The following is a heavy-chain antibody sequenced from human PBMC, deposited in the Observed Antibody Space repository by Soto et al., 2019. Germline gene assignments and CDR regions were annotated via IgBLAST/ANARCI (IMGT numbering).Heavy chain of an antibody. CDR2: IYYSGST. CDR1: GGSISSGGYY. J-gene: IGHJ6*02. V-gene: IGHV4-31*03. Sequence: QVQLQESGPGLVKPSQTLSLTCTVSGGSISSGGYYWSWIRQHPGKGLEWIGYIYYSGSTYYNPSLKSRFTIAVDTSKNPFARKLSSVTAADTAVYYGARGGRRSTGMDVWGQGTTVTVSS. CDR3: ARGGRRSTGMDV.